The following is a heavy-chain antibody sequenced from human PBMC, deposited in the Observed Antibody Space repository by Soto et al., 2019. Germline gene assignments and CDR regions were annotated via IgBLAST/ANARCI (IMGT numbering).Heavy chain of an antibody. J-gene: IGHJ4*02. CDR3: AKEPTYYGSGSLDY. D-gene: IGHD3-10*01. Sequence: QVQLVESGGGVVQPGRSLRLSCAASGFTFSSYGMHWVRQAPGKGLEWVAVISYDGSNKYYADPVKGRFTISRDNSKNTLYLQMNSLRAEDTAVYYCAKEPTYYGSGSLDYWGQGTLVTVSS. CDR1: GFTFSSYG. CDR2: ISYDGSNK. V-gene: IGHV3-30*18.